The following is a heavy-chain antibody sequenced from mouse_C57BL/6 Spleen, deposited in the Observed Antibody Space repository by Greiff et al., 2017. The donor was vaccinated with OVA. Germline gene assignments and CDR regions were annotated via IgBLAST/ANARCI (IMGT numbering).Heavy chain of an antibody. Sequence: QVQLQQSGAELVRPGTSVKVSCKASGYAFTNYLIEWVKQRPGQGLEWIGVINPGSGGTNYNEKFKGKATLTADKSSSTAYMQLSSLTSEDSAVYFCARKWLGNYDYWGQGTTLTVSS. CDR1: GYAFTNYL. CDR2: INPGSGGT. CDR3: ARKWLGNYDY. J-gene: IGHJ2*01. D-gene: IGHD2-1*01. V-gene: IGHV1-54*01.